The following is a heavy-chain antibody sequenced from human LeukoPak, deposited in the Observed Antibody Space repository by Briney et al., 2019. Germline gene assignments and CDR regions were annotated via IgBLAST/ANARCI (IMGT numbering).Heavy chain of an antibody. J-gene: IGHJ4*02. Sequence: PSETLSLTCTVSGAFPSSSSYYWVWLPQPPGKELEWIGNVYCSKSTQYSAAFKGRVPISVDTYKNQFSLKLKSVTAADTAVYFCATAPPQRMSMTLLAPYYFDYWGQGTLVTVSS. CDR1: GAFPSSSSYY. V-gene: IGHV4-39*01. D-gene: IGHD6-6*01. CDR3: ATAPPQRMSMTLLAPYYFDY. CDR2: VYCSKST.